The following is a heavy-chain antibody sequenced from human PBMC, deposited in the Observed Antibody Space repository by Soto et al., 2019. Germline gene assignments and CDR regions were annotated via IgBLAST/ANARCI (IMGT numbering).Heavy chain of an antibody. CDR3: AHRTGFDY. J-gene: IGHJ4*02. CDR2: ISGSGGGT. V-gene: IGHV3-23*01. Sequence: EVQLWESGGGLVQPGGSLRLSCAVSGYTFSSFDMSWGRQAPGKGLEWVSPISGSGGGTNYADSVKGRFTISRDISTYTVYLQMNSLRAEDTAVYYCAHRTGFDYWGQGALVTVSS. CDR1: GYTFSSFD.